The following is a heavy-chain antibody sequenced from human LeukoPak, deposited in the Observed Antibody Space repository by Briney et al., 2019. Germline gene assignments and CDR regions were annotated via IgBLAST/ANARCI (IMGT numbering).Heavy chain of an antibody. CDR1: GFTFSSYA. D-gene: IGHD3-16*02. J-gene: IGHJ4*02. V-gene: IGHV3-30-3*01. CDR3: ARDRYDYVWGSYRDY. Sequence: GGSLRLSCAASGFTFSSYAMHWVRQAPGKGLEWVAVISYDGSNKYYADSVKGRFTISRDNSKNTLYLRMNSLRAEDTAVYYCARDRYDYVWGSYRDYWGQGALVTVSS. CDR2: ISYDGSNK.